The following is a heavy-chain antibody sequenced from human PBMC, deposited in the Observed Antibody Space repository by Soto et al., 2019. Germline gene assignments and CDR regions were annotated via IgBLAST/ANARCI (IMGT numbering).Heavy chain of an antibody. CDR1: GGSISSYY. Sequence: PSETLSLTCTVSGGSISSYYWSWIRQPPGKGLEWIGYIYYSGSTNYNPSLKSRVTISVDTSKNQFSLKLSSVTAADTAVYYCARLAAGYCSGGSCYSSYYYYYYMDVWGKGTTVTVS. CDR3: ARLAAGYCSGGSCYSSYYYYYYMDV. V-gene: IGHV4-59*08. J-gene: IGHJ6*03. D-gene: IGHD2-15*01. CDR2: IYYSGST.